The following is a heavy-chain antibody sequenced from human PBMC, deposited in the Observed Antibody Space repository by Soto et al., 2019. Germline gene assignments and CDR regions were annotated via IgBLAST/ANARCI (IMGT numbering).Heavy chain of an antibody. V-gene: IGHV4-39*01. J-gene: IGHJ4*02. CDR3: ARHRVPSVYDPIPGCFDS. CDR1: GGSLSSSSSY. Sequence: QLQLQESGPGLVKPSETLSLTCTVSGGSLSSSSSYWGWIRQPPGKGLEWIGSMSYSGSTYHNPSPQSRVTFSVDTSQSRFSLKLTSVTAADTAVYYCARHRVPSVYDPIPGCFDSWGQGILVTASS. D-gene: IGHD5-12*01. CDR2: MSYSGST.